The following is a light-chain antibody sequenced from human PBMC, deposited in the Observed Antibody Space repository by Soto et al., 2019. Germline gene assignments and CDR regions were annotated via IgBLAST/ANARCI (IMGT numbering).Light chain of an antibody. J-gene: IGLJ2*01. V-gene: IGLV1-51*01. Sequence: QSVLTQPPSVSAAPGQKVTISCSGSSSNIGNNYVSWYQHLPGTAPKLLIYDNNKRPSGIPDRFSGSKSGTSATLGITGLQTWDEADYYCGTWDSSLSAGVFGGGTKVTVL. CDR2: DNN. CDR1: SSNIGNNY. CDR3: GTWDSSLSAGV.